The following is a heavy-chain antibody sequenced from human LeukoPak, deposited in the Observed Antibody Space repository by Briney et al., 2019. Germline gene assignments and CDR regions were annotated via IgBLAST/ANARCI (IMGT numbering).Heavy chain of an antibody. CDR3: ARGSKEVNEYFQH. Sequence: SVKVSCKASGGTFSSYAISWVRQAPGQGLEWMGGIIPIFGTANYVQKFQGRVTITTDESTSTAYMELSSLRSEDTAVYYCARGSKEVNEYFQHWGQGTLVTVSS. CDR2: IIPIFGTA. J-gene: IGHJ1*01. CDR1: GGTFSSYA. V-gene: IGHV1-69*05. D-gene: IGHD2-2*01.